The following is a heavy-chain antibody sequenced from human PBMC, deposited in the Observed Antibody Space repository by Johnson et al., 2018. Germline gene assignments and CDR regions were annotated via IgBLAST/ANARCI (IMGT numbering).Heavy chain of an antibody. CDR3: ARAGIRAAAGTLDAFDI. D-gene: IGHD6-13*01. CDR1: GGTFSSYA. Sequence: QVQLVESGAEVKKPGSSVKVSCKASGGTFSSYAISWVRQAPGQGLEWMGGIIPIFGTANYAQKFQGRVTITADGSTSTAYMELSSLGSEDTAVYYCARAGIRAAAGTLDAFDIWGQGTTVTVSS. V-gene: IGHV1-69*01. CDR2: IIPIFGTA. J-gene: IGHJ3*02.